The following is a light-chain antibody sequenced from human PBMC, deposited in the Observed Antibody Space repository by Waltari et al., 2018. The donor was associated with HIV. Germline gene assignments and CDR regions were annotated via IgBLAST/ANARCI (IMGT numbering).Light chain of an antibody. Sequence: QSALTQPASVSGSPGQSTTLSCTGTSSDVGSYNLVSWYQQHPGKAPKLMIYEGSKRPSGVSNRFSGSKSGNTASLTISGLQAEDEADYYCCSYAGSSTSWVFGGGTKLTVL. CDR1: SSDVGSYNL. V-gene: IGLV2-23*01. CDR2: EGS. CDR3: CSYAGSSTSWV. J-gene: IGLJ3*02.